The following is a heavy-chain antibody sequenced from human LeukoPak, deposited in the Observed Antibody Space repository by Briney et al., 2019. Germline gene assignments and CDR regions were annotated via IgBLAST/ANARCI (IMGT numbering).Heavy chain of an antibody. J-gene: IGHJ6*03. D-gene: IGHD1-1*01. CDR2: ILYEGSNK. CDR1: GFTFSRYG. V-gene: IGHV3-30*02. CDR3: AKDVDGVTTSNYYYYYMDV. Sequence: GGSLRLSCAASGFTFSRYGMHWVRQAPGKGLEWVAFILYEGSNKYYADSVKGRFTISRDNSKNTLYLQMNSLRAEDTAVYYCAKDVDGVTTSNYYYYYMDVWGKATTVTVSS.